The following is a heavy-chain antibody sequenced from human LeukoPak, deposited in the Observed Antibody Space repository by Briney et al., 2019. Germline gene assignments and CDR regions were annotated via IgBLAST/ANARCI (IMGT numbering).Heavy chain of an antibody. CDR3: ARGAPRAYDILTGYNDY. CDR1: GFTFSSYE. Sequence: GGSLRLSCAASGFTFSSYEMNWVRQAPGKGLEWVSSISSSSSYIYYADSVKGRFTISRDNAKNSLYLQMNSLRAEDTAVYYCARGAPRAYDILTGYNDYWGQGTLVTVSS. J-gene: IGHJ4*02. CDR2: ISSSSSYI. D-gene: IGHD3-9*01. V-gene: IGHV3-21*01.